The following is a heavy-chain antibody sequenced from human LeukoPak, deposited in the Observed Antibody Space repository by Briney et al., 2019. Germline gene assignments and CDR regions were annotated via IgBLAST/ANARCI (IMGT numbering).Heavy chain of an antibody. V-gene: IGHV3-23*01. J-gene: IGHJ6*02. CDR2: ISGSGGST. Sequence: GGSLRLSCAASGFTFSSYAMSWVRQAPAKGLEWVSAISGSGGSTYYADSVKGRFTISRDNSKNTLYLQMNSLRAEDTAVYYCATHREPSYDLWSGYYAGKYYYYGMDVWGQGTTVTVSS. D-gene: IGHD3-3*01. CDR1: GFTFSSYA. CDR3: ATHREPSYDLWSGYYAGKYYYYGMDV.